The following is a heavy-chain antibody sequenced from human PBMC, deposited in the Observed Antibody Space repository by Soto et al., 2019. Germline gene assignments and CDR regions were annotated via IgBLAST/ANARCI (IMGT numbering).Heavy chain of an antibody. CDR2: IYYSGST. CDR1: GGLLSSYY. Sequence: PETCRLPSSGSGGLLSSYYWRWIRQPPGKGLEWIGYIYYSGSTNYNPSLKSRVTISVDTSKNQFSLKLSSVTAADTAVYYCARATADSTGAFDIWGQGTMVT. CDR3: ARATADSTGAFDI. J-gene: IGHJ3*02. V-gene: IGHV4-59*01. D-gene: IGHD6-13*01.